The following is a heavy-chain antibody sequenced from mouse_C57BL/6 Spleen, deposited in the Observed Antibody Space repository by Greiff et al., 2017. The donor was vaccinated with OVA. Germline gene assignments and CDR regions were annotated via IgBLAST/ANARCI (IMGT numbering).Heavy chain of an antibody. Sequence: QVQLKQSGAELVRPGASVTLSCKASGYTFTDYEMHWVKQTPVHGLEWIGAIDPETGGTAYNQKFKGKAILTADKSSSTAYMELRSLTSEDSAVYYCTSNYDYGLAYWGQGTLVTVSA. V-gene: IGHV1-15*01. CDR1: GYTFTDYE. J-gene: IGHJ3*01. CDR3: TSNYDYGLAY. CDR2: IDPETGGT. D-gene: IGHD2-4*01.